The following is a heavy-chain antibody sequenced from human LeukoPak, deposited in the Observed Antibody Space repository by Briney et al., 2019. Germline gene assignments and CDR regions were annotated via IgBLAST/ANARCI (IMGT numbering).Heavy chain of an antibody. J-gene: IGHJ3*02. V-gene: IGHV3-23*01. D-gene: IGHD3-22*01. CDR2: ISTSGGST. CDR1: GFSFSNYA. CDR3: AKVDYYDSSGCDAFDI. Sequence: GGSLRLSCAASGFSFSNYAMSWVRQAPGKGLEWVSTISTSGGSTYYADSVKGRFTISRDNSKNTLYLQMNSLRAEDTAVYYCAKVDYYDSSGCDAFDIWGQGTMVTVSS.